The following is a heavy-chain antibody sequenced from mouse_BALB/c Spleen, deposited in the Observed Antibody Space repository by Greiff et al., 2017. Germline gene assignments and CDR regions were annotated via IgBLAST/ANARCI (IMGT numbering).Heavy chain of an antibody. CDR1: GFTFTDYY. Sequence: EVQLVESGGGLVQPGGSLRLSCATSGFTFTDYYMSWVRQPPGKALEWLGFIRNKANGYTTEYSASVKGRFTISRDNSQSILYLQMNTLRAEDSATYYCARNSWYFDYWGQGTTLTVSS. CDR2: IRNKANGYTT. V-gene: IGHV7-3*02. J-gene: IGHJ2*01. CDR3: ARNSWYFDY.